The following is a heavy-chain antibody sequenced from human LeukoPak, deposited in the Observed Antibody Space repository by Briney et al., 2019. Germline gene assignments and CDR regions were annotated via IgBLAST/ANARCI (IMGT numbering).Heavy chain of an antibody. J-gene: IGHJ4*02. D-gene: IGHD3-3*01. V-gene: IGHV3-23*01. CDR1: GFTFSDSG. Sequence: GGTLRLSCAASGFTFSDSGMNWVRQAPGKGLEWVSTISGSGDSTYYADSVKGRFTSSRDNSKNTLYLQMNSLRAEDTAVYYCAKGAYYADWGQGTLVTVSS. CDR3: AKGAYYAD. CDR2: ISGSGDST.